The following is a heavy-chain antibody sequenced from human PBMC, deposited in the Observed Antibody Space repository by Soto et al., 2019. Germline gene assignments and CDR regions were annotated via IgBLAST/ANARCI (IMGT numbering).Heavy chain of an antibody. Sequence: WGALRVSCVSYVFNFSSYGMSWVRQAPGKGLEWVSVIGAGGGSTYYADSVKGRFTISRDNSKNTLYLQMNSLRAEDTAVYYCAKKQGGYYYYGMDVWGQGTTVTVSS. CDR3: AKKQGGYYYYGMDV. CDR2: IGAGGGST. V-gene: IGHV3-23*01. D-gene: IGHD3-16*01. CDR1: VFNFSSYG. J-gene: IGHJ6*01.